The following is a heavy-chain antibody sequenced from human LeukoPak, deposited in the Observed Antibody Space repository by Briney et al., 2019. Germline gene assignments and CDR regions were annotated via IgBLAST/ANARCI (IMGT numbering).Heavy chain of an antibody. V-gene: IGHV3-30*02. D-gene: IGHD2-15*01. CDR3: ARDQNLAAKSYYYYGMDV. Sequence: GGSLRLSCAASDFTFSSYGMHWVRQAPGKGLECVGFISHDGTVEKFADSVKGRFTISRDNAKNSLYLQMNSLRAEDTAVYYCARDQNLAAKSYYYYGMDVWGQGTTVTVSS. CDR1: DFTFSSYG. J-gene: IGHJ6*02. CDR2: ISHDGTVE.